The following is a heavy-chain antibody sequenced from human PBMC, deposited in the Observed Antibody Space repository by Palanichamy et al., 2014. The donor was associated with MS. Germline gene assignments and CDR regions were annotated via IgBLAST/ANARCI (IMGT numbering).Heavy chain of an antibody. J-gene: IGHJ3*02. D-gene: IGHD3-22*01. Sequence: EVQLVESGGGLVKPGGSLRLSCAASKFTFSSYTMNWVRQAPGKGLEWVSSITSSSDYIYYADSVKGRFTISRDNAKNSLYLQMNSLRAEDTAVYYCASHYDGGYDPFDIWGQGTMVTVSS. V-gene: IGHV3-21*01. CDR3: ASHYDGGYDPFDI. CDR2: ITSSSDYI. CDR1: KFTFSSYT.